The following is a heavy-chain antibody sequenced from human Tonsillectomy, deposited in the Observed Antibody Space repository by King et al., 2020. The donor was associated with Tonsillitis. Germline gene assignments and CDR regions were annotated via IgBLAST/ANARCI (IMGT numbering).Heavy chain of an antibody. CDR2: FDPEDGET. J-gene: IGHJ3*02. D-gene: IGHD6-13*01. CDR3: ATGYSSSWSFGFDI. CDR1: GYTLTELS. V-gene: IGHV1-24*01. Sequence: QLVQSGAEVKKPGASVKVSCNVSGYTLTELSIHWVRQAPGKGLEWMGGFDPEDGETIYAQRFQGRVTMAEETSTDTAYMELSSLRSEDTAVYYCATGYSSSWSFGFDIWGQGTMVTVSS.